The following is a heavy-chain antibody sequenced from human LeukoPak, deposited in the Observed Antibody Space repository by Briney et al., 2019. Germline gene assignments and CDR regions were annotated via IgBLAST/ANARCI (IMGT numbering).Heavy chain of an antibody. V-gene: IGHV1-2*02. CDR3: ARETDSRGYSPGY. CDR2: INPNSGGT. Sequence: ASVKVSCKASGYTFTGYYMHWVRQAPGQGLEWMGWINPNSGGTNYAQKFQGRVTMTRDTSISTAYMELSRLRSDDTAVYYCARETDSRGYSPGYWGQGTLATVSS. CDR1: GYTFTGYY. J-gene: IGHJ4*02. D-gene: IGHD3-22*01.